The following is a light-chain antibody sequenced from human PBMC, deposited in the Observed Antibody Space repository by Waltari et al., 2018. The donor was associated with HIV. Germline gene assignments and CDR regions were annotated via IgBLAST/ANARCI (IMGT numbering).Light chain of an antibody. CDR2: RND. CDR1: TSNIRRSY. Sequence: QSVLTQPPSPSGTPGQRVSIPCSGSTSNIRRSYVYWYQQLPGTAPKLLMYRNDERPSGVPDRFSGSKSGTSASLALSGLRSEDEADYYCAAWDNSLSAWVFGGGTKLTVL. J-gene: IGLJ3*02. CDR3: AAWDNSLSAWV. V-gene: IGLV1-47*01.